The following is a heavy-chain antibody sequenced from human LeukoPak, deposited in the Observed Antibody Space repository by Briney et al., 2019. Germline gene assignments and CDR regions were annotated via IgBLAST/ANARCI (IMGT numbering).Heavy chain of an antibody. CDR3: ARAPSEIGGYYPEYFRH. J-gene: IGHJ1*01. CDR1: GFTFSSYW. Sequence: GGSLTLSCAASGFTFSSYWMHWVRHAPGKGLVWVSRIKSDGSTRYADSVKGRFTISRDNAKNTVSLQMNSLRAEDTGVYYCARAPSEIGGYYPEYFRHWGQGTLVTVSP. V-gene: IGHV3-74*01. CDR2: IKSDGST. D-gene: IGHD3-22*01.